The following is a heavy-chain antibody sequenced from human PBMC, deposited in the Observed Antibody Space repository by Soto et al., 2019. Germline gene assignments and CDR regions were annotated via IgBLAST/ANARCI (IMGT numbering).Heavy chain of an antibody. V-gene: IGHV3-23*01. CDR2: ISGSGGST. J-gene: IGHJ4*02. CDR1: GFTFSSYA. CDR3: ANFYYGSGINY. Sequence: EVQLLEPGGDLVQPGGSLRLSCAASGFTFSSYAMSWVRQAPGKGLEWVSAISGSGGSTYYADSVKGRFTISRDNSKHTLYLLMNSLRAEDTALYYCANFYYGSGINYWGQGTLVTVSS. D-gene: IGHD3-10*01.